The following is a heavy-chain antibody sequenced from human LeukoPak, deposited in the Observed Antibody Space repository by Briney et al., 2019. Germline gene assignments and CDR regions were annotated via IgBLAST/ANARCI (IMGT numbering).Heavy chain of an antibody. J-gene: IGHJ3*02. CDR2: IRGDGAST. V-gene: IGHV3-74*01. CDR1: GFALSSYW. Sequence: GGSLRLSCAASGFALSSYWMHWGRQAPGKGLVWVSYIRGDGASTTYADSVKGRFTISRDNTKNTLYLQMHRLRVEDAAVQYCARLGGVSGRAFDMWGQGTKVTVSS. D-gene: IGHD6-25*01. CDR3: ARLGGVSGRAFDM.